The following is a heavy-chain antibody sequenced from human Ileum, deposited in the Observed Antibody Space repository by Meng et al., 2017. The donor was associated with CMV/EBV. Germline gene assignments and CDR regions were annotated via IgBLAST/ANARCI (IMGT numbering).Heavy chain of an antibody. J-gene: IGHJ4*02. CDR2: VNSKNTAT. CDR1: GFTFSDYY. V-gene: IGHV1-2*02. D-gene: IGHD6-19*01. CDR3: VRSSGWALFDY. Sequence: VQLVRSGGEMKKPGASVKVSCRTSGFTFSDYYIHWVRQATGQGLEWMGWVNSKNTATNYARKFQGRVSMTRDTSISTAHMELSRLMSDDTAVYYCVRSSGWALFDYWGQGTLVTVSS.